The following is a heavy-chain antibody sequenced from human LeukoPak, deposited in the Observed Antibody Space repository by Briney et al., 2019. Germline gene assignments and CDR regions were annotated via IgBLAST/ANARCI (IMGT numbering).Heavy chain of an antibody. CDR2: ISAYNGDT. CDR3: ARSDDILTGYTNRPVYFDY. Sequence: ASVKVSCKASGYTFTSYGISWVRQAPGQGLEWMGWISAYNGDTNYAQKLQGRVTMTTDKSTSTAYMELRSLRSDDTAVYYCARSDDILTGYTNRPVYFDYWGQGTLVTVSS. J-gene: IGHJ4*02. D-gene: IGHD3-9*01. CDR1: GYTFTSYG. V-gene: IGHV1-18*01.